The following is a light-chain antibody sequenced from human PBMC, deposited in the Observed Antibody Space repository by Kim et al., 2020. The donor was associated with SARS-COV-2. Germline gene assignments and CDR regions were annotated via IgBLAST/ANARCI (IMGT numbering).Light chain of an antibody. CDR3: SSFTSSSTPS. J-gene: IGLJ1*01. CDR1: SIDIGAYDY. Sequence: QSALTQPASVSGSPGQSITISCTGTSIDIGAYDYVSWYQHHPGKAPKLMIFDVTNRPSGVSNRFSGSKSDNTASLTISGLQPEDEADYYCSSFTSSSTPSFGTGTKVTVL. V-gene: IGLV2-14*03. CDR2: DVT.